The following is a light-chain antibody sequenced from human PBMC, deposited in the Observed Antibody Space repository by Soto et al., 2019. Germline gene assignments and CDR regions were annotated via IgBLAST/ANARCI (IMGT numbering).Light chain of an antibody. CDR2: KAS. CDR3: QHYNSYSEA. V-gene: IGKV1-5*03. CDR1: QTIGSW. Sequence: DIQITQSPSTLSGSVGDRVTITCRAGQTIGSWLSWYQQKPGKAPKLLIYKASTLKSGVPSRFSGSGSGTEFTLTISSLQPDDFATYYCQHYNSYSEAFGQGTKVDIK. J-gene: IGKJ1*01.